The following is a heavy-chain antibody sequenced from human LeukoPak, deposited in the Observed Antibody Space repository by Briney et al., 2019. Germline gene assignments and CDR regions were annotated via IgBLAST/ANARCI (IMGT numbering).Heavy chain of an antibody. V-gene: IGHV1-69*05. J-gene: IGHJ4*02. D-gene: IGHD6-6*01. CDR2: IIPIFGTA. CDR3: ARDDPEYSSSPYFDY. CDR1: GGTFGSYA. Sequence: SVKVSCKASGGTFGSYAISWVRQAPGQGLEWMGGIIPIFGTANYAQKFQGRVTITTDESTSTAYMELSSLRSEDTAVYYCARDDPEYSSSPYFDYWGQGTLVTVSS.